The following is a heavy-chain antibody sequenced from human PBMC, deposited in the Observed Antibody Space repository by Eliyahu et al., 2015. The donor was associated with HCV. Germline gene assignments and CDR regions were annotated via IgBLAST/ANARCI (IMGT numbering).Heavy chain of an antibody. CDR2: IHPNSGHT. CDR1: AYTFXGYX. Sequence: QVQLVQSGAEVKKPGASVKVSCKASAYTFXGYXMHXVRRAPGQGLEWIGWIHPNSGHTSYAQKFQGRATMTRDTSISTAYMELSRLRSDDTAVYYCARGTGEILGPIDYWGQGTLVTVSS. D-gene: IGHD1-26*01. CDR3: ARGTGEILGPIDY. V-gene: IGHV1-2*02. J-gene: IGHJ4*02.